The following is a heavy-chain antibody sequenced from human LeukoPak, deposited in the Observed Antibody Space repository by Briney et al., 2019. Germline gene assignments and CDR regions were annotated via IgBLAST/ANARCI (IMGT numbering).Heavy chain of an antibody. CDR2: ISAYNGNT. CDR3: ARDEDYYDSSGYYYLPTSVWFQH. Sequence: GASVKVSCKASGYTFTSYGISWVRQAPGQGLEWMGWISAYNGNTNYAQKLQGRVTMTRDTSISTAYMELSRLRSDDTAVYYCARDEDYYDSSGYYYLPTSVWFQHWGQGTLVTVSS. D-gene: IGHD3-22*01. V-gene: IGHV1-18*01. CDR1: GYTFTSYG. J-gene: IGHJ1*01.